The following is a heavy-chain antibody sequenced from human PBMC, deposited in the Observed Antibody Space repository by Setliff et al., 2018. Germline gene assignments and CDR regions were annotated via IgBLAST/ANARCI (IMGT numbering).Heavy chain of an antibody. Sequence: GESLKISCAASGFLFTEYGMHWVRQAPGRGLEWVAVISYDGSKPYYADSVRGRFTISRDNSKNSLYLQMNSLRAEDTAVYYCANEGLGRDGNNYINWFASWGQGTLVTVSS. CDR2: ISYDGSKP. D-gene: IGHD3-10*01. CDR3: ANEGLGRDGNNYINWFAS. V-gene: IGHV3-30*18. CDR1: GFLFTEYG. J-gene: IGHJ5*01.